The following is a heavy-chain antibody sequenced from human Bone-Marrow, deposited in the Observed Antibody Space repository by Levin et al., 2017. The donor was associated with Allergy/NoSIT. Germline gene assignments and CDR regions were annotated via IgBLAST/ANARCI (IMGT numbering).Heavy chain of an antibody. Sequence: KISCKASGDTFSTYVITWVRQAPGQGLEWMGQIIPMFETPHYAQKFQGRVTINADESTRTAYMEMSSLRSEDTAVYFCARGYACGGDCYSFLHWGQGTLITVSS. CDR3: ARGYACGGDCYSFLH. V-gene: IGHV1-69*01. J-gene: IGHJ4*02. CDR1: GDTFSTYV. CDR2: IIPMFETP. D-gene: IGHD2-21*02.